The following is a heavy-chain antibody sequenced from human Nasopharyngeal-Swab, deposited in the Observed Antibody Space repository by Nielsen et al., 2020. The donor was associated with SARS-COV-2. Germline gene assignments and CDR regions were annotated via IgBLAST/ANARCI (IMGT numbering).Heavy chain of an antibody. V-gene: IGHV1-8*01. D-gene: IGHD3-22*01. CDR3: ARDKSMIVVVITTHPYGMDV. CDR2: MNPNSGNT. Sequence: WARQAPGQGLEGMGWMNPNSGNTGYAQKFQGRATMARNTSISTAYMELSSLRSEDTAVYYCARDKSMIVVVITTHPYGMDVWGQGTTVTVSS. J-gene: IGHJ6*02.